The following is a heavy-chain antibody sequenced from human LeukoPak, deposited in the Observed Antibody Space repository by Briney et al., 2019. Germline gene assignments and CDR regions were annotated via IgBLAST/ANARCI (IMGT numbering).Heavy chain of an antibody. D-gene: IGHD3-3*01. CDR2: ISSSSSYI. CDR3: ARGGMDYDFWSGPTNYYFDY. Sequence: GGSLRLSCAASGFTFSSYSMNWVRQAPGKGLEWVSSISSSSSYIYYADSVKGRFTISRDNAKNSLYLQMNSLRADDTAVYYCARGGMDYDFWSGPTNYYFDYWGQGTLVTVSS. J-gene: IGHJ4*02. V-gene: IGHV3-21*01. CDR1: GFTFSSYS.